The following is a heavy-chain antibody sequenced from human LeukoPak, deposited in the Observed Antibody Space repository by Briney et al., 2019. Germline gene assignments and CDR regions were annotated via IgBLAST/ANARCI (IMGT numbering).Heavy chain of an antibody. Sequence: PPGGSLRLSRAASGFTFSSYAMHWVRQAPGKGLEWVALISYDGSKNNYADSVKGRFTISRDNSNNTLYLQMNSLRAEDTAVYYCARGGYNSDWSRIDYWGQGTLVTVSS. CDR3: ARGGYNSDWSRIDY. CDR1: GFTFSSYA. D-gene: IGHD6-19*01. V-gene: IGHV3-30*04. CDR2: ISYDGSKN. J-gene: IGHJ4*02.